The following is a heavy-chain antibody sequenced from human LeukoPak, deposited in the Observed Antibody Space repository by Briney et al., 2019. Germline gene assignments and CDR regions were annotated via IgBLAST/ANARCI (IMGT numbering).Heavy chain of an antibody. CDR3: ARVPAYYDFWSGYWYYFDY. CDR2: ISSSSSYI. V-gene: IGHV3-21*01. Sequence: GGSLRLSCAASGFTFGSYSMNWVRQAPGKGLEWVSSISSSSSYIYYADSVKGRFTISRDNAKNSLYLQMNSLRAEDTAVYYCARVPAYYDFWSGYWYYFDYWGQGTLVTVSS. D-gene: IGHD3-3*01. J-gene: IGHJ4*02. CDR1: GFTFGSYS.